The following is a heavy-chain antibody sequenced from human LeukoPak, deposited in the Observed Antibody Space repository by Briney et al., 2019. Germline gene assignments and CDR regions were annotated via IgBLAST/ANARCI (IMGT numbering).Heavy chain of an antibody. CDR2: ISYDKSNK. J-gene: IGHJ4*02. V-gene: IGHV3-30-3*01. Sequence: GGSLRLSCAASGFTFSSYAMHWVRQAPGKGLEWVAVISYDKSNKYYADSVKGRFTISRDNSKNTLYLQMNSLKTEDTAVYYCARDGSPSGTYQRGYFDYWGQRTLVTVSS. D-gene: IGHD1-26*01. CDR1: GFTFSSYA. CDR3: ARDGSPSGTYQRGYFDY.